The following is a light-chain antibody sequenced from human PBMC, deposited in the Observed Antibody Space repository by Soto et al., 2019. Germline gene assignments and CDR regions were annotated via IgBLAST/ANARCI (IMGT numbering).Light chain of an antibody. CDR2: AAS. V-gene: IGKV3-20*01. J-gene: IGKJ1*01. Sequence: EIVLTQSPGTLSLSPGERATLSCRASQSVSSTYFSWYQQKPGQAPRLLIYAASSRETGIPDTFSGSGSGTDFTLTISRLEPEDFATYYCQEYDSLLWTFGQGTKVEIK. CDR1: QSVSSTY. CDR3: QEYDSLLWT.